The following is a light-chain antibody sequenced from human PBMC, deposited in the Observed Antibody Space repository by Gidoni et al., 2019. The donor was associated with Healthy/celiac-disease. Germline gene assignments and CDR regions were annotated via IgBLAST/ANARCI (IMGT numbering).Light chain of an antibody. CDR3: SSYTSSSTLV. J-gene: IGLJ1*01. Sequence: QSALTQPASVTGSPGQSITISCTGTRSDVGGSNYVSWYQQHPGKALKLMIYYVSNRPSGVSNRFSGSKSGNTASLTISGLQAEDDADYYCSSYTSSSTLVFGTGTKVTVL. CDR1: RSDVGGSNY. CDR2: YVS. V-gene: IGLV2-14*03.